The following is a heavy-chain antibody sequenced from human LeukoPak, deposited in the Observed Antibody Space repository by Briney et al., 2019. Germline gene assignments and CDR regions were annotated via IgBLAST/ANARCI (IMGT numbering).Heavy chain of an antibody. Sequence: SSETLSLTCTVSGGSISSSSYSWGWIRQPPGKGLEWIGSIYYSGSTYFNPSLKSRVTISVDTSKNQFSLKLSSVTAADTAVYYCASIPRQRGAYWFDPWGQGTLVTVSS. J-gene: IGHJ5*02. D-gene: IGHD2-2*02. V-gene: IGHV4-39*07. CDR3: ASIPRQRGAYWFDP. CDR1: GGSISSSSYS. CDR2: IYYSGST.